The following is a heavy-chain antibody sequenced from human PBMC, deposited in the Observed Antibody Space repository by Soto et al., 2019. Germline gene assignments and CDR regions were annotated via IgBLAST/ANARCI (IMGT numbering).Heavy chain of an antibody. D-gene: IGHD6-19*01. Sequence: SETLSLTCIFSGGSISSYYWSLIRQPPGKGLEWIGYILYSGSTNYSPSLKSRVTISVDTSKNQFSLKLTSVTAADTAVYYCARRGYSSGWYYFDYWGQGTLVTVSS. CDR3: ARRGYSSGWYYFDY. CDR1: GGSISSYY. CDR2: ILYSGST. V-gene: IGHV4-59*01. J-gene: IGHJ4*02.